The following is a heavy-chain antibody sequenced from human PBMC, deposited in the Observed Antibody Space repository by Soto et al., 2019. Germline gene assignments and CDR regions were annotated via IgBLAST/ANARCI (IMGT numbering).Heavy chain of an antibody. Sequence: ASVKVSCKASGGTFSSYAISWVRQAPGQGLEWMGGIIPMFDAANYAQKFRGRITITADESTSTAYMDLSSLRSEDMAVYYCARGGAPMTTAYYYYYYGMDVWGQGTTVTVSS. D-gene: IGHD4-4*01. CDR2: IIPMFDAA. J-gene: IGHJ6*02. CDR1: GGTFSSYA. V-gene: IGHV1-69*13. CDR3: ARGGAPMTTAYYYYYYGMDV.